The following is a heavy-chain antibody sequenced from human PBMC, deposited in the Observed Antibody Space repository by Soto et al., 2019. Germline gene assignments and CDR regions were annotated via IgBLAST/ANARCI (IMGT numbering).Heavy chain of an antibody. CDR1: GYTFATYG. Sequence: QVQLVQSGAEVKKPGASVKVSCKASGYTFATYGFSWVRQAPGQGLEWMGWITASNGNTNYARKLRGRVTMTTDTSTSTAYMELSSLRSNDTAVFYCARSGRSWNLREFDYWGQGTLVTVSS. D-gene: IGHD6-13*01. CDR3: ARSGRSWNLREFDY. V-gene: IGHV1-18*01. J-gene: IGHJ4*02. CDR2: ITASNGNT.